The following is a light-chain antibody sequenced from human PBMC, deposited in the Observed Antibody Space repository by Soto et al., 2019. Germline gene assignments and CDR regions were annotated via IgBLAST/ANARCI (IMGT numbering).Light chain of an antibody. V-gene: IGKV3-11*01. CDR1: LSVNNF. CDR2: DAS. Sequence: IVLTQSPATLSLSPGERATLSCRASLSVNNFLAWYQQKPGQAPRLLIYDASKRAAGIPPRFSGSGSGTDFTLTISSLEPEDFVVYYCQQRNNWEITFGQGTRLEIK. J-gene: IGKJ5*01. CDR3: QQRNNWEIT.